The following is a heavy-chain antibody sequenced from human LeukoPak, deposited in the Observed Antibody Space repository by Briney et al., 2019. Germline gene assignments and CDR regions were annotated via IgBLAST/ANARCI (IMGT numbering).Heavy chain of an antibody. Sequence: GGSLRLSCAASGFTFSSYNMNWVRQAPGKGLEWVSSISSSSSYIYYADSLKGRFTISRDNDKNSLYLQMNSLRAEDTAVYYCARDGLGIATHFDYWGQGTLVTISS. CDR2: ISSSSSYI. V-gene: IGHV3-21*01. CDR1: GFTFSSYN. J-gene: IGHJ4*02. D-gene: IGHD6-13*01. CDR3: ARDGLGIATHFDY.